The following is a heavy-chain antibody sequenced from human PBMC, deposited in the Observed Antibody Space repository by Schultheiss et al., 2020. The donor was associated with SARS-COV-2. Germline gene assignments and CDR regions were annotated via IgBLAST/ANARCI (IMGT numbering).Heavy chain of an antibody. CDR1: GGSISSYY. J-gene: IGHJ6*03. CDR2: IYTSGST. CDR3: ARLGAATPTNYYMDV. D-gene: IGHD2-15*01. V-gene: IGHV4-4*07. Sequence: SETLSLTCTVSGGSISSYYWSWIRQPAGKGLEWIGRIYTSGSTNYNPSLKSRVTMSVDTSKNQFYLKLSSVTAADTAVYYCARLGAATPTNYYMDVWGKGTTVTVSS.